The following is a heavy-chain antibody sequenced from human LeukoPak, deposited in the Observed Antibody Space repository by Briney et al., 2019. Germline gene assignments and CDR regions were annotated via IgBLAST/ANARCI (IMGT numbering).Heavy chain of an antibody. CDR3: AREGGVADY. Sequence: GGSLRLTCATSGFILSSYWMTWVRHAPGQGLEWVANISLDGSVQWYANSVKGRFTISRDNAKNPVYLQMNSLRAEDTAVYYCAREGGVADYWGQGTLVTVSS. V-gene: IGHV3-7*01. CDR1: GFILSSYW. J-gene: IGHJ4*02. D-gene: IGHD3-16*01. CDR2: ISLDGSVQ.